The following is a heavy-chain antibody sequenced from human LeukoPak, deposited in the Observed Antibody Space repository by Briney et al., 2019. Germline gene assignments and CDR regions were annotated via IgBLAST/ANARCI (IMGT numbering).Heavy chain of an antibody. Sequence: GGSLRLSCVASGFTFNSYSMNWVRQAPGKGLEWVSSISSSSSYIYYADSVKGRFTISRDNAKNSLYLQMNSLRAEDTAVYYCAREFSLEMATITFYYGMDVRGQGTTVTVSS. CDR3: AREFSLEMATITFYYGMDV. D-gene: IGHD5-24*01. CDR1: GFTFNSYS. V-gene: IGHV3-21*01. J-gene: IGHJ6*02. CDR2: ISSSSSYI.